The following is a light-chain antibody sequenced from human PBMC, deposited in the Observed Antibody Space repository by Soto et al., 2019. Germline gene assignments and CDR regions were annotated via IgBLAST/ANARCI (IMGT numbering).Light chain of an antibody. J-gene: IGKJ3*01. Sequence: EIVLTQSPGTLSLSLGERATLSCRASQSVPSNFLAWYRQKPGQAPRLLIYGASSRATGIPDRFSGSESGTDFTLTISRLEPEDFALYYCQQYGSSPPTFGPGTTVDIK. CDR1: QSVPSNF. V-gene: IGKV3-20*01. CDR3: QQYGSSPPT. CDR2: GAS.